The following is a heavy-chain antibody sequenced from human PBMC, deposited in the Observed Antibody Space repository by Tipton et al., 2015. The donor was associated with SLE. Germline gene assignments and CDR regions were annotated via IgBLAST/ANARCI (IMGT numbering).Heavy chain of an antibody. V-gene: IGHV4-39*07. D-gene: IGHD3-3*01. CDR2: INHSGST. CDR1: GGSVSRSTYY. J-gene: IGHJ4*02. Sequence: TLSLTCTVSGGSVSRSTYYWGWIRQPPGKGLEWIGEINHSGSTNYNPSLKSRVTISVDTSKNQFSLRLSSVTAADTAVYYCARHGGYWGQGTLVTVSS. CDR3: ARHGGY.